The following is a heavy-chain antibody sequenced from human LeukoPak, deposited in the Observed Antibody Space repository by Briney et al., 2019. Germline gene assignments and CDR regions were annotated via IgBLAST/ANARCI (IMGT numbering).Heavy chain of an antibody. CDR1: GVSISSYY. Sequence: SETLSLTCTVSGVSISSYYWNWLRQPPGKGLEWIGYTYYSGSTNYNPSLKSRVTISLDTSKNHFSLNLTSVTAADTAVYYCARFTPQGYGWGGYNRFDPWGQGTLVTVSS. V-gene: IGHV4-59*01. CDR3: ARFTPQGYGWGGYNRFDP. CDR2: TYYSGST. J-gene: IGHJ5*02. D-gene: IGHD3-16*01.